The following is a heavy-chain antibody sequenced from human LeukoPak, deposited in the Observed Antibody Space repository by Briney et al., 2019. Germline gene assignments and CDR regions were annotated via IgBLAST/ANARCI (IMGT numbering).Heavy chain of an antibody. Sequence: PSETLSLTCAVYGGSFSGYYWSWIRQPPAKGLEWIGEINHSGSTNYNPSLKSRLTISRDTSKNQFSLKLRSVTAADTAVFYCARGPDFYDSRGYYPIWGQGTLVTVSS. CDR3: ARGPDFYDSRGYYPI. D-gene: IGHD3-22*01. CDR1: GGSFSGYY. J-gene: IGHJ1*01. CDR2: INHSGST. V-gene: IGHV4-34*01.